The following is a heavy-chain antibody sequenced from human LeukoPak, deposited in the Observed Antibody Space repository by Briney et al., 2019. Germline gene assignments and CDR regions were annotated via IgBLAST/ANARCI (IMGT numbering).Heavy chain of an antibody. CDR2: INPNSAGT. D-gene: IGHD3-3*01. J-gene: IGHJ4*02. CDR1: GYTFTDYY. Sequence: GASVKVSCKASGYTFTDYYVHWVRQAPGQGLEWMGWINPNSAGTNYAQKFQGRVTMTRDTSISTAYMELSRLTADDTAVYYCARGSGSTYGHRAADYWGQGTLVTVSS. CDR3: ARGSGSTYGHRAADY. V-gene: IGHV1-2*02.